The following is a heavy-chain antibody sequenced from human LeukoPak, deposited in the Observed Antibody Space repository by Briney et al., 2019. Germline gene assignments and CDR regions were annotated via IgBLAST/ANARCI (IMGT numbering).Heavy chain of an antibody. CDR1: GFTFSTYW. J-gene: IGHJ4*02. V-gene: IGHV3-7*04. CDR3: ARMYCGGGKCYLSYFDY. Sequence: PGGSLRLSCAGSGFTFSTYWMSWARQAPGKGLEWVANINQDGGEKHYVDSVKGRFTISRDNAKDSLDLQLNSLRGEDTAVYYCARMYCGGGKCYLSYFDYWGQGTVVTVSS. CDR2: INQDGGEK. D-gene: IGHD2-21*01.